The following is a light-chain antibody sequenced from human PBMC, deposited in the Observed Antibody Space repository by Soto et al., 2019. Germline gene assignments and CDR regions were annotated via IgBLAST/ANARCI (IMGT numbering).Light chain of an antibody. CDR2: GSS. V-gene: IGKV3-20*01. Sequence: EVVLTQSPGTLSLSPGERATLSCRASQSVSNNYFAWYQQKPGQAPRLLIFGSSDRATGTPDRFSGSGSGRDFSLTISRLEPEDFAVYCCQQYGSSPPYTFGQGTKLEIK. CDR1: QSVSNNY. CDR3: QQYGSSPPYT. J-gene: IGKJ2*01.